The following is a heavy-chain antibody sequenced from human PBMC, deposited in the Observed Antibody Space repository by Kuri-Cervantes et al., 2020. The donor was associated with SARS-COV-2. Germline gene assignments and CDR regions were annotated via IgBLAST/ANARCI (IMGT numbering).Heavy chain of an antibody. D-gene: IGHD3-22*01. Sequence: GGSLRLSCKGSGYSFTSYWISWVRQMPGKGLEWMGRINPSDSYTNYSPSFQGHVTISVDKSISTAYLQWSSLKASDTAMYYCARYYYDSSGYPNWFDPWGQGTLVTVSS. CDR2: INPSDSYT. V-gene: IGHV5-10-1*01. CDR1: GYSFTSYW. CDR3: ARYYYDSSGYPNWFDP. J-gene: IGHJ5*02.